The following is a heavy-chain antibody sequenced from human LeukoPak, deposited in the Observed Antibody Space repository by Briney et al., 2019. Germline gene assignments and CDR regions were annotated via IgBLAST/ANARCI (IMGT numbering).Heavy chain of an antibody. Sequence: ASVKVSCKASGYTFTSYGISWVRQAPGQGLEWMGWISAYNGNTNYAQKLQGRVTMTTDTSTSTAYMELRGLRSDDTAVYYCARDGEDIVVVPAATDNWFDPWGQGTLVTVSS. CDR3: ARDGEDIVVVPAATDNWFDP. D-gene: IGHD2-2*01. V-gene: IGHV1-18*01. J-gene: IGHJ5*02. CDR2: ISAYNGNT. CDR1: GYTFTSYG.